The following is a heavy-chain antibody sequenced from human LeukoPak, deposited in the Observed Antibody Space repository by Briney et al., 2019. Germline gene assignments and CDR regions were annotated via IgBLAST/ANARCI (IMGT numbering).Heavy chain of an antibody. J-gene: IGHJ4*02. CDR2: IYYGGST. D-gene: IGHD5-18*01. CDR3: ARASGYSYGIDY. CDR1: GGSISSGDYY. V-gene: IGHV4-30-4*01. Sequence: SETLSLTCTVSGGSISSGDYYWSWIRQPPGKGLEWIGYIYYGGSTYYNPSLKSRVTISVDTSKNQFSLKLSSVTAADTAVYYCARASGYSYGIDYWGQGTLVTVSS.